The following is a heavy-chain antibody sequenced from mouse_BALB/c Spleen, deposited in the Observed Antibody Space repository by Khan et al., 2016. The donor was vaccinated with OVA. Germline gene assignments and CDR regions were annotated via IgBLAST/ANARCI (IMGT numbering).Heavy chain of an antibody. CDR2: IYPGGGYT. Sequence: QVQLQQSGAELARPGTSVKMSCKAAGYTFSNYWIGWVKQRPGHGLEWIGDIYPGGGYTNYNEKFKGKATLTAATSSSTAYMQLSSLPSEDSAIYYCARRGAARATGDYFDYWGQGTTLTVSS. V-gene: IGHV1-63*02. CDR1: GYTFSNYW. D-gene: IGHD3-1*01. CDR3: ARRGAARATGDYFDY. J-gene: IGHJ2*01.